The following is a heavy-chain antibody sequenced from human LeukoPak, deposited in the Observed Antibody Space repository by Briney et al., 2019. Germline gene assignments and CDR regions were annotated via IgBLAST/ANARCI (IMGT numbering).Heavy chain of an antibody. D-gene: IGHD1-26*01. CDR3: ARVGATRGY. V-gene: IGHV3-7*04. J-gene: IGHJ4*02. CDR1: GFTFSSDW. Sequence: GGSLRLSCAASGFTFSSDWMSWVRQAPGKGLEWVANIKQDGSEKYYVDSVKGRFTISRDNAKNSLYLQMNSLRAEDTAVYYCARVGATRGYWGQGTLVTVSS. CDR2: IKQDGSEK.